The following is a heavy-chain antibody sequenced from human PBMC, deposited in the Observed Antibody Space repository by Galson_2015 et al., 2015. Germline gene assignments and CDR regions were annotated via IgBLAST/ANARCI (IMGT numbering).Heavy chain of an antibody. CDR3: AGDSSSQRCSGVTCYSWNWFDP. V-gene: IGHV3-23*01. CDR2: VSGSGDNT. D-gene: IGHD2-15*01. CDR1: GFTLSSYA. Sequence: SLRLSCAASGFTLSSYAMYWVRQAPGKGLEWVSGVSGSGDNTYYADSVKGRFTISRDNSKNTLFLQMNSLRAEDTAVYYCAGDSSSQRCSGVTCYSWNWFDPWGQGALVTVSS. J-gene: IGHJ5*02.